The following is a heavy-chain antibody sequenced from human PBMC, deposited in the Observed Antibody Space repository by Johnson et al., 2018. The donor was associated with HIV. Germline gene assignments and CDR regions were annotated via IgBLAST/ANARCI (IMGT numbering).Heavy chain of an antibody. CDR3: ARFENTLSNAFDI. V-gene: IGHV3-23*04. CDR2: ISGSGAGT. CDR1: GFTFSSYA. Sequence: VQLVESGGDLVQPGRSLRLSCAASGFTFSSYAMSWVRQAPGKGLEWVSGISGSGAGTYYADSVRGRFTISRDNSKNSLYLQMNKLRAEETALYYCARFENTLSNAFDIWGQGTMVTVSS. J-gene: IGHJ3*02. D-gene: IGHD3-10*01.